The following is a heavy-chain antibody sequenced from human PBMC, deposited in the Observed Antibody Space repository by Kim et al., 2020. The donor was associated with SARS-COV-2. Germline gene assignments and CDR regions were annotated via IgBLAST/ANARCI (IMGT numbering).Heavy chain of an antibody. D-gene: IGHD6-6*01. CDR2: IYSADTT. Sequence: GGSLRLSCAASGFIVASKYVTWVRQSPGKGLEWVAVIYSADTTHYADAVRGRFIISRDDSNNVVNLQMNNLRVDDTAVYYCARGIGSSSTFHFDYWGQGSLVTVSS. CDR3: ARGIGSSSTFHFDY. V-gene: IGHV3-53*05. CDR1: GFIVASKY. J-gene: IGHJ4*02.